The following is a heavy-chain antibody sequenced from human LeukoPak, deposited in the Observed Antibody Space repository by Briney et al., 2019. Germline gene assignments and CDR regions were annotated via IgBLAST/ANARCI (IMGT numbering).Heavy chain of an antibody. CDR2: MSPNSGNT. CDR3: ARDHVWGSYRYTLDY. D-gene: IGHD3-16*02. Sequence: ASVKVSCKASGYTFTSYDINWVRQATGQGLEWMGWMSPNSGNTGYAQKFQGRVTITTDESTSTAYMELSSLRSEDTAVYYCARDHVWGSYRYTLDYWGQGTLVTVSS. V-gene: IGHV1-8*03. J-gene: IGHJ4*02. CDR1: GYTFTSYD.